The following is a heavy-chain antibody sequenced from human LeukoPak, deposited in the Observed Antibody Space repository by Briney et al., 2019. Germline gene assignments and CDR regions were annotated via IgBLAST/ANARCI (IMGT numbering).Heavy chain of an antibody. J-gene: IGHJ4*02. CDR1: GFTFRSYG. Sequence: GGSLRLSCAASGFTFRSYGIHWVRQAPGQGLEWVAVISSDGSNKYYADSVKGRFTISRDNSKNTLYLQMNSLRTEDTAVYYCAKEVYYDSSAFLDYWGQGTLVTVSS. CDR2: ISSDGSNK. CDR3: AKEVYYDSSAFLDY. D-gene: IGHD3-22*01. V-gene: IGHV3-30*18.